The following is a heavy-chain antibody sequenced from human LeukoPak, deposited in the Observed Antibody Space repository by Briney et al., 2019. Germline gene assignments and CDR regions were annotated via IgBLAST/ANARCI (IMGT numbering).Heavy chain of an antibody. CDR2: IYYSGST. CDR1: GGSISSSSYY. CDR3: ARQAPSWFDP. Sequence: SETLSLTCTVSGGSISSSSYYWGWIRQPPGKGLEWIGSIYYSGSTYYNPSLKSRVTISADTSKNQFSLKLSSVTAADTAVYYCARQAPSWFDPWGQGTLVTVSS. J-gene: IGHJ5*02. V-gene: IGHV4-39*01.